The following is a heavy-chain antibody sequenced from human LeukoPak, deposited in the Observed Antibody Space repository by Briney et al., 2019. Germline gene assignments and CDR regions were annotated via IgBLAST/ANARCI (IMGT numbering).Heavy chain of an antibody. J-gene: IGHJ6*03. V-gene: IGHV4-59*01. CDR1: GGSISCYY. CDR3: AGTPSDCGGGSCYSPRGDDYYYMDV. Sequence: SETLSLTCTVSGGSISCYYLSGIRQPPGKGLEWIGYIYYSGSTNYNPSLKSRVTISVDTSKNQFSLKLRSVPAADTALYHCAGTPSDCGGGSCYSPRGDDYYYMDVWGKGTTVTVSS. D-gene: IGHD2-15*01. CDR2: IYYSGST.